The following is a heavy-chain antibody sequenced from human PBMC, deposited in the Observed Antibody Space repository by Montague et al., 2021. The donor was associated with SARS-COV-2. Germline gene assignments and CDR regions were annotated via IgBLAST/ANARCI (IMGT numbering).Heavy chain of an antibody. D-gene: IGHD1-1*01. J-gene: IGHJ4*02. CDR2: VHYTGST. CDR1: GGSIRSYY. Sequence: SETLFLTCEVSGGSIRSYYWSWIRQSPGKGLEWIGYVHYTGSTKHNPSLKTRVTLSLDTPKNHFSLRLNSVTAADTAVYYCARAQNICFIANCVNYFDLWGLGALVSVSS. CDR3: ARAQNICFIANCVNYFDL. V-gene: IGHV4-59*01.